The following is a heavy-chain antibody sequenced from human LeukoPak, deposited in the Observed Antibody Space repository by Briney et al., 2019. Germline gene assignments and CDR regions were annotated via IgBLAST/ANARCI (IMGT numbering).Heavy chain of an antibody. D-gene: IGHD3-10*01. CDR3: ARAWNYGSGSAFDY. CDR2: IIPIFGTA. V-gene: IGHV1-69*05. J-gene: IGHJ4*02. Sequence: SVKVSCKASGGTSSSYAISWVRQAPGQGLEWMGRIIPIFGTANYAQKFQGRVTITTDESTSTAYMELSSLRSEDTAVYYCARAWNYGSGSAFDYWGQGTLVTVSS. CDR1: GGTSSSYA.